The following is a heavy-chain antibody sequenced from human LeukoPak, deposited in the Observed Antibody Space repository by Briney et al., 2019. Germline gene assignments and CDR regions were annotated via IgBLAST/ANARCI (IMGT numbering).Heavy chain of an antibody. CDR1: GYTFTGCY. CDR2: IYPNSGGT. D-gene: IGHD6-19*01. J-gene: IGHJ4*02. CDR3: AAGQWLALPNY. Sequence: ASVKVSCKASGYTFTGCYMHWVRQAPGPALEWMGWIYPNSGGTNYAQKFQGRVTMTRDTSISTAYMELSRLRSDDTAVYYCAAGQWLALPNYWGQGTLVTVSS. V-gene: IGHV1-2*02.